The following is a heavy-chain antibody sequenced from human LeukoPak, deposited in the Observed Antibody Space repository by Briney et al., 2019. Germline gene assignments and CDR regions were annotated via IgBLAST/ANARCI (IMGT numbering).Heavy chain of an antibody. Sequence: ASVKVSCKASGGTFSSYAISWVRQAPGQGLEWMGGIIPIFGTANYAQKFQGRVTITADESTSTAYMELSSLRSEDTAVYYCAIPRYTSSWSYYWGRGTLVTVSS. CDR1: GGTFSSYA. J-gene: IGHJ4*02. CDR2: IIPIFGTA. D-gene: IGHD6-13*01. V-gene: IGHV1-69*13. CDR3: AIPRYTSSWSYY.